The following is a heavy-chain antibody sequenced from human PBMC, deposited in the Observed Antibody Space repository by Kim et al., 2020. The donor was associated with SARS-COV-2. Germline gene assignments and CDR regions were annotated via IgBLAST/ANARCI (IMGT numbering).Heavy chain of an antibody. V-gene: IGHV3-30*01. CDR3: ARATGPYTSSSGIYDY. J-gene: IGHJ4*02. D-gene: IGHD6-6*01. Sequence: DSGKGRFTISRDNSKNTLYLQVNSLRAEDTAVYYCARATGPYTSSSGIYDYWGQGTLVSVSS.